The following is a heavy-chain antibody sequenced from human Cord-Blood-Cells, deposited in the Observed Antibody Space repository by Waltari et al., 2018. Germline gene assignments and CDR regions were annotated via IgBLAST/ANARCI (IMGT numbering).Heavy chain of an antibody. D-gene: IGHD3-9*01. CDR3: ARGFYWVTYYYYYGMDV. J-gene: IGHJ6*02. CDR1: GGSFSGYY. CDR2: INHGEST. V-gene: IGHV4-34*01. Sequence: QVQLQQWGAGLLKPSETLSLTWAVYGGSFSGYYWSWIRQPPGKGLEWIGEINHGESTNYNPSLKSRVTISVDTSKNQFSLKLSSVTAADTAVYYCARGFYWVTYYYYYGMDVWGQGTTVTVSS.